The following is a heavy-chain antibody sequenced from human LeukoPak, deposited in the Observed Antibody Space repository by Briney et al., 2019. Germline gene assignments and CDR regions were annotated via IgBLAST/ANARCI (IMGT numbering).Heavy chain of an antibody. V-gene: IGHV3-30-3*01. J-gene: IGHJ4*02. Sequence: GGSLRLSCAASGFTFSSYAIHWVRQAPGKGLEWVAVISSDGSNKYYADSVKGRFTISRDNSKNTLYLQMNSLRAEDTAVYYCATAADYDILTGYGHFDYWGQGTLVTVSS. CDR3: ATAADYDILTGYGHFDY. CDR1: GFTFSSYA. D-gene: IGHD3-9*01. CDR2: ISSDGSNK.